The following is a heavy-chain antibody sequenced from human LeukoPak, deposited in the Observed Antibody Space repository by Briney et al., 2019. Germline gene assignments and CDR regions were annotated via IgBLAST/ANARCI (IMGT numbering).Heavy chain of an antibody. CDR1: GYTFTGYY. V-gene: IGHV1-2*02. CDR3: ATTLIPAYSGSYQGRLDY. CDR2: INPGSGGT. J-gene: IGHJ4*02. Sequence: ASVMVSCKASGYTFTGYYMHWVRQAPGQGLEWMGWINPGSGGTNYVKKFQGRVTMPRDTSISTAYMEQSRLRSDDTAVYYCATTLIPAYSGSYQGRLDYWGEGTLVTVST. D-gene: IGHD1-26*01.